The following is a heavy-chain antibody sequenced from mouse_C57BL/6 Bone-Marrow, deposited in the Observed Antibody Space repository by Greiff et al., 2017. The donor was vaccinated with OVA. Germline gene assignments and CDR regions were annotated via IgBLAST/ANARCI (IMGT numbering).Heavy chain of an antibody. CDR1: GFSLTSYG. D-gene: IGHD4-1*02. V-gene: IGHV2-2*01. J-gene: IGHJ3*01. CDR3: ASTGTYLAY. CDR2: IWSGGST. Sequence: VQLQQSGPGLVQPSQSLSITCTVSGFSLTSYGVHWVRQSPGKGLEWLGVIWSGGSTDYNAAFISRLSISKDNSKSQVFFKMNSLQADDTAIYYCASTGTYLAYWGQGTLVTVSA.